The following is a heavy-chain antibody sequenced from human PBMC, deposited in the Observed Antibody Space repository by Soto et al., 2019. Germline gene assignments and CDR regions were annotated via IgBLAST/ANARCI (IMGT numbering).Heavy chain of an antibody. CDR2: IYYSGST. CDR1: GGSISSSSYY. V-gene: IGHV4-39*01. Sequence: QLQLQESGPGLEKPSETLSLTCTVSGGSISSSSYYWGWIRQPPGKGLEWIASIYYSGSTYYNPSLKSRVTISVDTPKNQFSLKLSSVTAADTAVYYCARHATSYGFWEIPGDFDYWGQGTLVTVSS. CDR3: ARHATSYGFWEIPGDFDY. J-gene: IGHJ4*02. D-gene: IGHD3-10*01.